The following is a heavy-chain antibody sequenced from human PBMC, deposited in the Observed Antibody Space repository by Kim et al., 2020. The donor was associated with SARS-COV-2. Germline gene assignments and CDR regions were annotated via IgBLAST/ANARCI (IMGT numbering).Heavy chain of an antibody. D-gene: IGHD2-15*01. CDR3: TRPYCSGGSCYTVY. J-gene: IGHJ4*02. Sequence: AASVKGRFTISRDDSKNTAYLQMNSLKTEDTAVYYCTRPYCSGGSCYTVYWGQGTLVTVSS. V-gene: IGHV3-73*01.